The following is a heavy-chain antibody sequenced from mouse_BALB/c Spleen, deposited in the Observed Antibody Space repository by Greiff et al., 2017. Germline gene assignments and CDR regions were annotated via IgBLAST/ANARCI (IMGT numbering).Heavy chain of an antibody. CDR3: AREDYRYDEAY. CDR1: GFTFSSYA. Sequence: EVNVVESGGGLVKPGGSLKLSCAASGFTFSSYAMSWVRQTPEKRLEWVASISSGGSTYYPDSVKGRFTISRDNARNILYLQMSSLRSEDTAMYYCAREDYRYDEAYWGQGTLVTVSA. V-gene: IGHV5-6-5*01. CDR2: ISSGGST. J-gene: IGHJ3*01. D-gene: IGHD2-14*01.